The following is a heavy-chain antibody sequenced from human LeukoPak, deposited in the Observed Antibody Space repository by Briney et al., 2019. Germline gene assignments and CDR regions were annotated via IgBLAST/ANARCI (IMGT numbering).Heavy chain of an antibody. J-gene: IGHJ4*02. CDR1: GFTFSSYS. Sequence: GGSLRLSCAASGFTFSSYSMNWVRQAPGKGLEWVSSISSSSSYIYYADSVKGRFTISRDNAKNSLYLQMNSLRAEDTAVYYCARGLIAEGWYYFDYWGQGTLVTVSS. CDR2: ISSSSSYI. CDR3: ARGLIAEGWYYFDY. V-gene: IGHV3-21*01. D-gene: IGHD6-13*01.